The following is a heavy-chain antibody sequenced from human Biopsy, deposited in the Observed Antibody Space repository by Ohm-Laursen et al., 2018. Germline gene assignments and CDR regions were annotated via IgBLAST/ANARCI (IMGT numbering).Heavy chain of an antibody. Sequence: SLRLSCTASGFSFSDYGMHWVRQAPGRGLEWVAVIWYDGTNKYYAESVEGRFTISRDNPKNMVYLQMGSLTVEDTAVYYCAKVHDSGYYYYSMDVWGQGTTVTVS. V-gene: IGHV3-33*06. CDR2: IWYDGTNK. D-gene: IGHD3-16*01. J-gene: IGHJ6*02. CDR3: AKVHDSGYYYYSMDV. CDR1: GFSFSDYG.